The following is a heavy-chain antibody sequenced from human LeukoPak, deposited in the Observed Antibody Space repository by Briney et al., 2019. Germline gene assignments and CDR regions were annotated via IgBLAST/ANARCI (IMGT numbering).Heavy chain of an antibody. D-gene: IGHD6-19*01. CDR2: ISGNGGTT. J-gene: IGHJ4*02. CDR1: GFTFSSYA. Sequence: GGSLRLSCAASGFTFSSYALSWVRQAPGKGLEWVSAISGNGGTTFYADSVKGRFTITRDNSKNTLYVQMNSLRGDDTAVYYCAKGYSSGWYDYWGQGTLVTVSS. CDR3: AKGYSSGWYDY. V-gene: IGHV3-23*01.